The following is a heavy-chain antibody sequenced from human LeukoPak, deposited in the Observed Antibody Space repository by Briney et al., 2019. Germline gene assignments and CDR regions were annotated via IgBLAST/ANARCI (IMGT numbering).Heavy chain of an antibody. J-gene: IGHJ4*02. CDR1: GFTFSNYG. D-gene: IGHD3-22*01. Sequence: GGSLRLSCAASGFTFSNYGMHWVRQAPGQGLEWVAVISSDGSHKYYADSVTGRFTISRDSSNNTLYLQMNGLRAEDTAVYYCAKGGSSGYYFTLFDSWGQGTLVTVSS. V-gene: IGHV3-30*18. CDR2: ISSDGSHK. CDR3: AKGGSSGYYFTLFDS.